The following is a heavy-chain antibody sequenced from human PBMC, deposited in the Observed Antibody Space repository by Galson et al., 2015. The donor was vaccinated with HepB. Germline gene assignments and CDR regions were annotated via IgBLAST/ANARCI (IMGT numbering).Heavy chain of an antibody. CDR2: IIPIFGTA. CDR3: ARELHYDSSGYYPGTAFDY. D-gene: IGHD3-22*01. Sequence: SVKVSCKASGGTFSSYAISWVRQAPGQGLEWMGGIIPIFGTANYAQKFQGRVTTTADESTSTAYMELSSLRSEDTAVYYCARELHYDSSGYYPGTAFDYWGQGTLVTVSS. V-gene: IGHV1-69*13. CDR1: GGTFSSYA. J-gene: IGHJ4*02.